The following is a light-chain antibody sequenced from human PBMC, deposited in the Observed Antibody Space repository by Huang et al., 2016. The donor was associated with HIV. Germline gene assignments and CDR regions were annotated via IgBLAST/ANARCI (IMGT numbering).Light chain of an antibody. V-gene: IGKV1-33*01. CDR2: DAS. Sequence: DIQMTQSPSSLSASVGDRVTITCQASQDINNYLNWYQQRPGRAPKLLIYDASIWETGVPSRFSGSGSGTDFTFTISSLQPEDVATYYCQHYNGYPLTFGQGTR. CDR1: QDINNY. J-gene: IGKJ5*01. CDR3: QHYNGYPLT.